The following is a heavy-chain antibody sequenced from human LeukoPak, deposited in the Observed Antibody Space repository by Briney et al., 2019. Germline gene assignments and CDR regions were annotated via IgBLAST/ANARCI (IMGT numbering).Heavy chain of an antibody. J-gene: IGHJ5*02. V-gene: IGHV4-59*01. Sequence: MPSETLSLTCAVYGGSFSGYYWSWIRQPPGKGLEWIGYIYYSGSTNYNPSLKSRVTISVDTSKNQFSLKLSSVTAADTAVYYCARVLRDAHNWFDPWGQGTLVTVSS. D-gene: IGHD3-3*01. CDR2: IYYSGST. CDR3: ARVLRDAHNWFDP. CDR1: GGSFSGYY.